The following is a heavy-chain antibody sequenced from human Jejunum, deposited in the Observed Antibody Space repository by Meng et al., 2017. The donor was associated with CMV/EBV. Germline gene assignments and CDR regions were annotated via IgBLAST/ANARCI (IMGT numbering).Heavy chain of an antibody. Sequence: SVFAFICYAMGWVRHAPGKGPELVSFIGGGGSVSTTDSADSVKGRFTISRDDSKKTLYLQMNSLSAEDTAVYYCARGDYDFWGGYWGQGALVTVSS. CDR3: ARGDYDFWGGY. CDR2: IGGGGSVSTT. D-gene: IGHD3-3*01. CDR1: VFAFICYA. V-gene: IGHV3-23*01. J-gene: IGHJ4*02.